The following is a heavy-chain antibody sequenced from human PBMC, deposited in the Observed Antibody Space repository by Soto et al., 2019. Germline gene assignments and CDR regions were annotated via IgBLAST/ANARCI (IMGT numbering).Heavy chain of an antibody. CDR3: VRRHVSATGIDWFDP. V-gene: IGHV1-3*01. J-gene: IGHJ5*02. D-gene: IGHD6-13*01. CDR2: INAANGDT. Sequence: QVQLVQSGTEVKKPGASVKVSCKASGYTFTSYGIHWVRQAPGQRLEWMGWINAANGDTKYSPKFQGRVTIYRDTSASTASMELSSLRSEDTAVYYCVRRHVSATGIDWFDPWGQGTLVTVSS. CDR1: GYTFTSYG.